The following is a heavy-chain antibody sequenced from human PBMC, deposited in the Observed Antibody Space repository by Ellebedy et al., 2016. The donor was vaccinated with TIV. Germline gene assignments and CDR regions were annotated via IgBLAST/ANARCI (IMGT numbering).Heavy chain of an antibody. CDR3: TTDLTSFGTA. CDR2: IQSETDGGST. Sequence: GESLKISCAASGITVTDAWMNWVRQAPGKGLQWVGRIQSETDGGSTDYAAPLKDRITISRDESKNTLHLLVNNLKTDDTGVYYCTTDLTSFGTAWGQGTLVTVSA. J-gene: IGHJ5*02. V-gene: IGHV3-15*07. D-gene: IGHD2/OR15-2a*01. CDR1: GITVTDAW.